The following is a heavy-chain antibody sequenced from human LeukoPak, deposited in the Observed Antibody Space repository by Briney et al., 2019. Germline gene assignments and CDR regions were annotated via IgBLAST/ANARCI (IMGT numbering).Heavy chain of an antibody. V-gene: IGHV4-59*01. D-gene: IGHD3-10*01. Sequence: TPSETLSLTCTFSGGSISSYYWSWIRQPPGKGLEWIGYIYYSGSTNYNPSLKSRVTVSVDTSKNQFSLKLSPVTAADTAVYYCARDPLRITSWYFDLWGRGTLVTVSS. J-gene: IGHJ2*01. CDR1: GGSISSYY. CDR2: IYYSGST. CDR3: ARDPLRITSWYFDL.